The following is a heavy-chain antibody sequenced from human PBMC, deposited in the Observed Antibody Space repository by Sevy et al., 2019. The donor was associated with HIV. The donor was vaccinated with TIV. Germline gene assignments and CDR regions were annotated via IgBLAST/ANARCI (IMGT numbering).Heavy chain of an antibody. CDR1: GFTFSSYA. V-gene: IGHV3-30-3*01. Sequence: GGSLRLSCAASGFTFSSYAMHWVRQAPGKGLEWVAVISYDGSNKYYADSVKGRFTISRDNSKNTLYLQMNSLRAEDTAVYYCASGFLEWLFLEAFDIWGQRTMVTVSS. D-gene: IGHD3-3*01. J-gene: IGHJ3*02. CDR2: ISYDGSNK. CDR3: ASGFLEWLFLEAFDI.